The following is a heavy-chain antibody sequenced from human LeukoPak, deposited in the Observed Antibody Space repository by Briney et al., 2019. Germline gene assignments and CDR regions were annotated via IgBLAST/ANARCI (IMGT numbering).Heavy chain of an antibody. Sequence: GGSLRLSCTASGFTLGEYGMSWVRQALGKGLEWVSVIYSGGSTYYADSVKGRFTISRDNSKNTLYLQMNSLRAEDTAVYYCARSGYSYGIDYWGQGTLVTVSS. CDR3: ARSGYSYGIDY. D-gene: IGHD5-18*01. V-gene: IGHV3-53*01. J-gene: IGHJ4*02. CDR1: GFTLGEYG. CDR2: IYSGGST.